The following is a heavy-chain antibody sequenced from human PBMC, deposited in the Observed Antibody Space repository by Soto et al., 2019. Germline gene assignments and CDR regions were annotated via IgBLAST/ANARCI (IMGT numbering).Heavy chain of an antibody. D-gene: IGHD3-10*01. Sequence: ASVKVSCKASGYTFTSYDINWVRQATGQGLEWMGWMNPNSGNTGYAQKFQGRVTMTRNTSINTAYMELSGLKSDDTAVYYCATPTPLRGAMITNINFDFWGQGTPVTVSS. J-gene: IGHJ4*02. CDR1: GYTFTSYD. CDR2: MNPNSGNT. CDR3: ATPTPLRGAMITNINFDF. V-gene: IGHV1-8*01.